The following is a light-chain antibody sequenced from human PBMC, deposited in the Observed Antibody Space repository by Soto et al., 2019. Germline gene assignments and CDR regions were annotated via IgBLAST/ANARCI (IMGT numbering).Light chain of an antibody. CDR1: QSVSSSY. Sequence: EIVLTQSPGTLSLSPGERATLSCRASQSVSSSYLAWYQKKPGQAPRLLIYGASSRATCLTDMFSGSGCGTDFTLTISRLEPEDFAVYYCQQYGSSSPYTFGQGTKLEIK. J-gene: IGKJ2*01. CDR3: QQYGSSSPYT. V-gene: IGKV3-20*01. CDR2: GAS.